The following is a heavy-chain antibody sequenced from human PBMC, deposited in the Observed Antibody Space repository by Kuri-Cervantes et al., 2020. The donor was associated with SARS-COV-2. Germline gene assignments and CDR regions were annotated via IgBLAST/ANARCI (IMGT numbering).Heavy chain of an antibody. J-gene: IGHJ5*02. CDR3: ARVLNSGSYPYRGNWFDP. D-gene: IGHD3-10*01. CDR1: GGSFSGYY. Sequence: GSLRLSCAAYGGSFSGYYWSWIRQPPGKGLEWIGEINHSGSTNYNPSLKSRVTISVDTSKNQFSLKLSSVTAADMAVYYCARVLNSGSYPYRGNWFDPWGQGTLVTVSS. V-gene: IGHV4-34*01. CDR2: INHSGST.